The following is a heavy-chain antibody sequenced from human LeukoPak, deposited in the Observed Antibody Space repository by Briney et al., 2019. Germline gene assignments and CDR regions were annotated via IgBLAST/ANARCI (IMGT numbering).Heavy chain of an antibody. D-gene: IGHD2-2*01. V-gene: IGHV3-30*18. CDR1: GFTFSSYA. CDR3: AKVALYCSSTSCYDIGAMDV. Sequence: GASLRLSCAASGFTFSSYAMSWVRQAPGKGLEWVAVISYDGSNKYYADSVKGRFTISRDNSKNTLYLQMNSLRAEDTAVYYCAKVALYCSSTSCYDIGAMDVWGQGTTVTVSS. CDR2: ISYDGSNK. J-gene: IGHJ6*02.